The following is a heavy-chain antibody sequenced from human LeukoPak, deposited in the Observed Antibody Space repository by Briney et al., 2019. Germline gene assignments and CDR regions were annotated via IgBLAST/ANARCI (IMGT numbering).Heavy chain of an antibody. Sequence: PSETLSLTCTVSGGSISSGSYYWSWIRQPAGKGLEWIGRIYTSGSTNYNPSLKSRVTISVDTSKNQFSLKLSSVTAADTAVYYCARTNEDGYDALGYYYMDVWGKGTTVTVSS. D-gene: IGHD5-12*01. CDR3: ARTNEDGYDALGYYYMDV. CDR1: GGSISSGSYY. V-gene: IGHV4-61*02. J-gene: IGHJ6*03. CDR2: IYTSGST.